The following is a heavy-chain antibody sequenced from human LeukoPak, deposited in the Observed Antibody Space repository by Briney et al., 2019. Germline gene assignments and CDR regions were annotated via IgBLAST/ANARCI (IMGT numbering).Heavy chain of an antibody. D-gene: IGHD3-9*01. CDR1: GFNLSSYS. CDR3: ARGVTDILTGWKTSGGFDY. J-gene: IGHJ4*02. Sequence: PGGSLRLSCAASGFNLSSYSMNWVRQAPGKGLEWVSSISSSSHYIYYADSVKGQFTISRDNAKNSLYLQMNSLRVEDTAVYYCARGVTDILTGWKTSGGFDYWGQGTLVTVSS. V-gene: IGHV3-21*04. CDR2: ISSSSHYI.